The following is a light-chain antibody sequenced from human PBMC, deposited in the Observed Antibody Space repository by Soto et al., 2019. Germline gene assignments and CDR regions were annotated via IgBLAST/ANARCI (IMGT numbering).Light chain of an antibody. Sequence: QSALTQPASVSGSPGQSITISCSGTRSDVGGYNYVSWYQQHPGKAPKLMIYDVSNRPSGVSNRFSGSKSGNTASLTISGLQAEDEADYYCSSYTSSRTCVFGTGTKVTVL. CDR2: DVS. CDR3: SSYTSSRTCV. V-gene: IGLV2-14*01. CDR1: RSDVGGYNY. J-gene: IGLJ1*01.